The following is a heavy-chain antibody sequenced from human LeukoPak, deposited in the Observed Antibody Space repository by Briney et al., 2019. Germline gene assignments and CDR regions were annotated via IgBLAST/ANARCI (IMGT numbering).Heavy chain of an antibody. CDR3: ARDGGVATLDAFDI. V-gene: IGHV1-69*06. Sequence: ASVKVSCKASGGTFSSYAISWVRQAPGQGLEWMGGIIPIFGTANYAQKFQGRVTITADKSTSTAYMELSSLRSEDTAVYYCARDGGVATLDAFDIWGQGTMVTVSS. CDR1: GGTFSSYA. D-gene: IGHD3-16*01. J-gene: IGHJ3*02. CDR2: IIPIFGTA.